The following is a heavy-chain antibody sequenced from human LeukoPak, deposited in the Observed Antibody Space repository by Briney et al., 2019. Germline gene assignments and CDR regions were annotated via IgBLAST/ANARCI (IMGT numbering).Heavy chain of an antibody. J-gene: IGHJ6*02. CDR2: ISYDGSNK. D-gene: IGHD7-27*01. V-gene: IGHV3-30-3*01. CDR1: GFTFSSYA. Sequence: SGGSLRLSCAASGFTFSSYAMHWVRQAPGKGLEWVAVISYDGSNKYYADSVKGRFTISRDNSKNTLYLQTNSLRAEDTAVYYCARDFNWDGYYYYYGMDVWGQGTTVTVSS. CDR3: ARDFNWDGYYYYYGMDV.